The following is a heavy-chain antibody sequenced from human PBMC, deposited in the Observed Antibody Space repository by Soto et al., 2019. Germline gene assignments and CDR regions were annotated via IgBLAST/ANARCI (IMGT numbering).Heavy chain of an antibody. CDR1: GGSVSSGRYY. Sequence: QVQLQESGPGLVKPSETLYLTCTVSGGSVSSGRYYWSWIRQPPGKGLEWIGYVYYSGNSNSSPSLKSRVTISIDMSNNQFSLRLSSVTAADTALYYCASAALYETTGPYYGGPEGFDIWGQGTMVTVSS. J-gene: IGHJ3*02. CDR2: VYYSGNS. V-gene: IGHV4-61*01. CDR3: ASAALYETTGPYYGGPEGFDI. D-gene: IGHD4-17*01.